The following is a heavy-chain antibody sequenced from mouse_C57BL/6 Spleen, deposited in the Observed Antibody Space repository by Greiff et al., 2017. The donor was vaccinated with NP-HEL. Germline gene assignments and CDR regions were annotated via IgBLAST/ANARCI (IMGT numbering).Heavy chain of an antibody. D-gene: IGHD3-2*02. CDR3: GRRTGQADY. CDR2: IHPHSGST. V-gene: IGHV1-64*01. Sequence: QVQLQQPGAELVKPGASVKLSCKASGYTFTSYWMHWVKQRPGQGLEWIGMIHPHSGSTNYNETFKSKATLTVDKSSSTAYMQLSSLTSEDAAVYYCGRRTGQADYWGQGTTLTVSS. CDR1: GYTFTSYW. J-gene: IGHJ2*01.